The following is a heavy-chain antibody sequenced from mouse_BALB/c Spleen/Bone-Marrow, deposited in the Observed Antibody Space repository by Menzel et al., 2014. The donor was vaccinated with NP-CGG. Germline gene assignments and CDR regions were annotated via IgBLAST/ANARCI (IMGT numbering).Heavy chain of an antibody. CDR1: GSTFSSYG. D-gene: IGHD2-10*01. Sequence: EVQVVESGGDLVKPGGSLKLSCAASGSTFSSYGMSWVRQTPDKRLEWVATISSGGSYTYYPDSVKGRLTISRDNAKNTLYLKMSRLKSEDTAMYYCARGGGAYYGNYWFAYWGQGTLVTVSA. J-gene: IGHJ3*01. V-gene: IGHV5-6*01. CDR3: ARGGGAYYGNYWFAY. CDR2: ISSGGSYT.